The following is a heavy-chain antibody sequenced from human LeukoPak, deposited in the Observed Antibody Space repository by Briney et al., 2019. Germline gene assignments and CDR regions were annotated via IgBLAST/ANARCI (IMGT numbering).Heavy chain of an antibody. D-gene: IGHD5-18*01. J-gene: IGHJ6*03. Sequence: TWSNCGGSGRSVDFSWLRITTKKGLEWIGEINHSGSTNCYPSLKSRVTISVDTSKNQFSLKLSSVTAADTAVYYCARRRLWQGWYYYYYMDVWGKGTTVTISS. CDR1: GGSGRSVD. CDR2: INHSGST. V-gene: IGHV4-34*01. CDR3: ARRRLWQGWYYYYYMDV.